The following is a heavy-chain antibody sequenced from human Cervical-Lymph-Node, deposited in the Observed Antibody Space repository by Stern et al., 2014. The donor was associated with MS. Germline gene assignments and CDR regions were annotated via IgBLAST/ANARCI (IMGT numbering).Heavy chain of an antibody. J-gene: IGHJ6*02. Sequence: QVQLVQSGAEVKKPGSSVKVSCKASGGTFNVYAINWLRQAPGPGLEWMGGIIPILGTANYAQKFQGRVTITADESTRTSSMQLSSLRYDDTAVYYCARDGRHTDNYGLDVWGQGTTVTVSS. CDR3: ARDGRHTDNYGLDV. CDR2: IIPILGTA. D-gene: IGHD3-9*01. V-gene: IGHV1-69*01. CDR1: GGTFNVYA.